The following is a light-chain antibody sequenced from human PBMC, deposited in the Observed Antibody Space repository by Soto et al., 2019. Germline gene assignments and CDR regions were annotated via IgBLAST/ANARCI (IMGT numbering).Light chain of an antibody. CDR2: EVS. Sequence: QSVLTQPASVSGSPGQSITISCTGTSSDVGGYNYVSWYQHHPGKAPKLMIFEVSNRPSGASYRFSGSKSVNTASLTISGLQAEDEADYYCSSYTSSNAYVFGTGTKVTVL. J-gene: IGLJ1*01. V-gene: IGLV2-14*01. CDR3: SSYTSSNAYV. CDR1: SSDVGGYNY.